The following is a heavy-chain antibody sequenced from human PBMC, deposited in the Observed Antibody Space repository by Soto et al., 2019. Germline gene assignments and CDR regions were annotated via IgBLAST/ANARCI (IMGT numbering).Heavy chain of an antibody. CDR3: ARGGRLRHVDY. CDR1: GFTFSSYA. CDR2: ISYDGSNK. V-gene: IGHV3-30-3*01. Sequence: QVQLVESGGGVVQPGRSLRLSCAASGFTFSSYALHWVRQAPGKGLEWVAVISYDGSNKYYADSVKGRFTISRDNSKNTLYLQMNSLRAEDTAVYYCARGGRLRHVDYWGQGTLVTVSS. D-gene: IGHD5-12*01. J-gene: IGHJ4*02.